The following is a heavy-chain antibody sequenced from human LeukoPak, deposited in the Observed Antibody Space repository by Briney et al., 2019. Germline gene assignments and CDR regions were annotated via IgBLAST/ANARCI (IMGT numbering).Heavy chain of an antibody. CDR3: ARDWVFLTYSGSPGGLDY. D-gene: IGHD1-26*01. V-gene: IGHV3-30-3*01. Sequence: PGRSLRLSCAASGFTFSSYAMHWVRQAPGKGLEWVAVISYDGSNKYYADSVKGRFTISRDNSKNTLYLQMNSLRAEDTAVYYCARDWVFLTYSGSPGGLDYWGQGTLVTVSS. CDR1: GFTFSSYA. J-gene: IGHJ4*02. CDR2: ISYDGSNK.